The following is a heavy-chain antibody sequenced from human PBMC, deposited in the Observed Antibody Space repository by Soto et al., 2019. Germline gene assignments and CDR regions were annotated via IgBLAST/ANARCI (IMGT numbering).Heavy chain of an antibody. CDR2: ISSSSSYI. D-gene: IGHD4-17*01. J-gene: IGHJ6*02. V-gene: IGHV3-21*01. CDR3: ARLDGDYVYYYYGMDV. CDR1: GFTFSSYS. Sequence: EVQLVESGGGLVKPGGSLRLSCAASGFTFSSYSMNWVRQAPGKGLEWVSSISSSSSYIYYADSVKGRFTISRDNXKXXLYLQMNSLRAEDTAVYYCARLDGDYVYYYYGMDVWGQGTTVTVSS.